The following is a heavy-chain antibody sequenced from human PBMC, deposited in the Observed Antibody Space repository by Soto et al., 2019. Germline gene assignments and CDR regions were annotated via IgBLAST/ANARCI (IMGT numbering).Heavy chain of an antibody. CDR2: IYWDDDK. D-gene: IGHD3-3*01. CDR1: GFSLSTSGVG. Sequence: QITLKESGPTLVKPTQTLTLTCTFSGFSLSTSGVGVGWIRQPPGKTLEGLVIIYWDDDKRYSPSLRSRLTIYKDTSKNPVVLIMTNVDPADTATYFCAHRRIGVSQWNYGDFDYWGQGILVTVS. CDR3: AHRRIGVSQWNYGDFDY. V-gene: IGHV2-5*02. J-gene: IGHJ4*02.